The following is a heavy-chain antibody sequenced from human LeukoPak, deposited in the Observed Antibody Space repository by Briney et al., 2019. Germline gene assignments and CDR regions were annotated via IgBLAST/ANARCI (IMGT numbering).Heavy chain of an antibody. D-gene: IGHD6-13*01. CDR2: IIPIFGTA. CDR3: ASYSSSWYDGTDY. V-gene: IGHV1-69*05. J-gene: IGHJ4*02. CDR1: GGTFSSYA. Sequence: SVKVSCKASGGTFSSYAISWVRQAPGQGLEWMGGIIPIFGTASYAQKFQGRVTITTDESTSTAYMELSSLRSEDTAVYYCASYSSSWYDGTDYWGQGTLVTVSS.